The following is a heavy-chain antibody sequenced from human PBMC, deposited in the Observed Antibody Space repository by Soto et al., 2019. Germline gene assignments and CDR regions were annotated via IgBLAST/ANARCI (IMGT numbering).Heavy chain of an antibody. CDR2: ISGSGSIR. Sequence: PGWSLRLSCAASGFPFSSYAMTWVRQAPGKGLEWVSVISGSGSIRYYADSVKGRFTISRDNSKDTFDLQLNSLRAEDTAVYYCARGRGLHIYDQWGQGTRVTVSS. V-gene: IGHV3-23*01. CDR1: GFPFSSYA. D-gene: IGHD3-10*01. J-gene: IGHJ4*02. CDR3: ARGRGLHIYDQ.